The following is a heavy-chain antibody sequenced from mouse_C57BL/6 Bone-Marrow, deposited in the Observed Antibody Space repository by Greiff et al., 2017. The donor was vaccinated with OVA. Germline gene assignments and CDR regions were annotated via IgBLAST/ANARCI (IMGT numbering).Heavy chain of an antibody. CDR2: ISSGSSTI. CDR1: GFTFSDYG. D-gene: IGHD2-2*01. Sequence: DVQLVESGGGLVKPGGSLKLSCAASGFTFSDYGMHWVRQAPEKGLEWVAYISSGSSTIYYADTVKGRFTIYRDNAKNTLFLQMTSLRSEDTAMYYCARAGYRTMDYWGQGTSVTVSS. CDR3: ARAGYRTMDY. V-gene: IGHV5-17*01. J-gene: IGHJ4*01.